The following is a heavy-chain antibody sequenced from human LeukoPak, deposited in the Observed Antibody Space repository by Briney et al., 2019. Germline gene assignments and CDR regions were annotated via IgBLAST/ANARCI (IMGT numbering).Heavy chain of an antibody. CDR1: GGSISSYY. CDR3: ARTRFLEWLYFDY. V-gene: IGHV4-59*01. Sequence: SETLSLTCTVSGGSISSYYWSWIRQPPGKGLEWIGYIYYSGSTNYNPSLKSRVTISVDASKNQFSLKLSSVTAADTAVYYCARTRFLEWLYFDYWGQGTLVTVSS. J-gene: IGHJ4*02. D-gene: IGHD3-3*01. CDR2: IYYSGST.